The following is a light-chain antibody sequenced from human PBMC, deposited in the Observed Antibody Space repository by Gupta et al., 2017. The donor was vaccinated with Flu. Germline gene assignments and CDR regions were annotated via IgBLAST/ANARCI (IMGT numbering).Light chain of an antibody. CDR2: SNN. J-gene: IGLJ2*01. CDR1: NSKIGGHT. CDR3: TAWDEGLHGWL. Sequence: TISCSGSNSKIGGHTVAWYQHLPGTAPKLLLYSNNLRPSGVPDRFSGSKSGTSASLAIRGLQSEDEADYYCTAWDEGLHGWLFGGGSTLTVL. V-gene: IGLV1-44*01.